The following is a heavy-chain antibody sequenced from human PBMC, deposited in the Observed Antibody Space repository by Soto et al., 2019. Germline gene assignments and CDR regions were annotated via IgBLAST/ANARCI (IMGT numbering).Heavy chain of an antibody. CDR1: GFTFSSYG. J-gene: IGHJ6*02. Sequence: GGSLRLSCAASGFTFSSYGMHWVRQAPGKGLEWVAVISYDGSNEYYADSVKGRFTISRDNSKNTLYLQMNSLRADDTAVYYCAKYSGYYGMDVWGQGTTVTVSS. D-gene: IGHD5-18*01. CDR3: AKYSGYYGMDV. CDR2: ISYDGSNE. V-gene: IGHV3-30*18.